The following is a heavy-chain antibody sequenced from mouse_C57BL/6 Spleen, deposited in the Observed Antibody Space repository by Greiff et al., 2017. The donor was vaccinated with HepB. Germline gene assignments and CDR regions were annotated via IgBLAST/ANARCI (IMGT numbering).Heavy chain of an antibody. CDR1: GYTFTSYG. CDR2: IYPRSGNT. Sequence: VKLVESGAELARPGASVKLSCKASGYTFTSYGISWVKQRTGQGLEWIGEIYPRSGNTYYNEKFKGKATLTADKSSSTAYMELRSLTSEDSAVYFCAREGVGLRGAMDYWGQGTSVTVSS. CDR3: AREGVGLRGAMDY. D-gene: IGHD1-1*01. J-gene: IGHJ4*01. V-gene: IGHV1-81*01.